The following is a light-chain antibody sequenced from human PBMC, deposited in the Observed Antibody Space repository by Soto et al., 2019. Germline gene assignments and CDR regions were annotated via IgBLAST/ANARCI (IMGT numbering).Light chain of an antibody. CDR1: SSDVGSHKY. CDR3: ISYTDRQSYL. V-gene: IGLV2-14*01. CDR2: EVS. Sequence: QSVLTQPASVSGSPGQSITISCTGTSSDVGSHKYVSWYQHYPGKAPKLIIYEVSNRPSGVSDRFSGSKSGNTASLTISGLQAEDEADYYCISYTDRQSYLFGTGTKV. J-gene: IGLJ1*01.